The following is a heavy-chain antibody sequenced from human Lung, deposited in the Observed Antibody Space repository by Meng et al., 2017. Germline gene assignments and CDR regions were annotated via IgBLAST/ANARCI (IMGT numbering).Heavy chain of an antibody. V-gene: IGHV4-34*01. CDR2: INHSGST. CDR3: ARGPTTMAHDFDY. CDR1: GGSFSDYY. Sequence: QLQQGGAGLLKPSETLSLTCVVAGGSFSDYYWSWIRQPPGKGLEWIGEINHSGSTNYNPSLESRATISVDTSQNNLSLKLSSVTAADSAVYYCARGPTTMAHDFDYWGQGTLVTVSS. D-gene: IGHD4-11*01. J-gene: IGHJ4*02.